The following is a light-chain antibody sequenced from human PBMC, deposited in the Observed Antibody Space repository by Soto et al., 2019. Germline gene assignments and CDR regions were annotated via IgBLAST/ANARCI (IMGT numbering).Light chain of an antibody. Sequence: STLSASIGDRVTITCRASQSISTWLAWYQQKPGTAPKLLIYKASTLEGGVPSRFSGSRSGTEFTLTVSSLQPDDFATYYCQQYNDSFPYTFGQGTKVDIK. CDR2: KAS. V-gene: IGKV1-5*03. CDR1: QSISTW. CDR3: QQYNDSFPYT. J-gene: IGKJ2*01.